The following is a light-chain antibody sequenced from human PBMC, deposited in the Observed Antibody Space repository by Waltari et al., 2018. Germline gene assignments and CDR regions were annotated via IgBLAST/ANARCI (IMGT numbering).Light chain of an antibody. J-gene: IGKJ4*01. Sequence: EIVLTQSPATLSLSPGERATLSCRASQSIYSYLAWYQQKPGQTPRLLTDDASNRATGIPARFSGSGSGTDFTLTISSLEPEDSALYYCQHRRNWPLTFGGGTKVEIK. CDR1: QSIYSY. V-gene: IGKV3-11*01. CDR2: DAS. CDR3: QHRRNWPLT.